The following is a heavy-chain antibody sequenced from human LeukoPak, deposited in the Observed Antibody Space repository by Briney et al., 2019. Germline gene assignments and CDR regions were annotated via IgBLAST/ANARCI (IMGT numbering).Heavy chain of an antibody. V-gene: IGHV5-51*01. J-gene: IGHJ4*02. CDR1: GYSFTNYW. CDR3: ARAWNFDY. CDR2: INPSDSDT. Sequence: GESLQISCKGSGYSFTNYWIAWVRQMPGRGLEWMVIINPSDSDTRYSPSFQGQVTISADKSISTAYLQWSSLKASDSAMYYCARAWNFDYWGQRPLVTVSS. D-gene: IGHD1-1*01.